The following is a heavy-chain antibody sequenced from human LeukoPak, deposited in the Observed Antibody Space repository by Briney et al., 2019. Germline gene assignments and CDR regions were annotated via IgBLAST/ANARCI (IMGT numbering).Heavy chain of an antibody. V-gene: IGHV5-51*01. CDR3: ARSPPRYSSSSGYYFDY. CDR2: IYPGDSDI. J-gene: IGHJ4*02. Sequence: GESLKISCKGSGYSFTNCWIGWVRQMPGKGLEWMGIIYPGDSDIRYSPSFQGQVTISADKSICTAYLQWSSLKASDTAMYYCARSPPRYSSSSGYYFDYWGQGTLVTVSS. CDR1: GYSFTNCW. D-gene: IGHD6-6*01.